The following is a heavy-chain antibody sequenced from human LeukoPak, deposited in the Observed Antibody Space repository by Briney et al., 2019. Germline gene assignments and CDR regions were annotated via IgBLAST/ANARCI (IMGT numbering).Heavy chain of an antibody. CDR3: ARSREFDS. D-gene: IGHD5-24*01. CDR1: GFTFSSYA. V-gene: IGHV3-48*02. Sequence: GGSLRLSCAASGFTFSSYAMNWVRPAPGEGLEWVSYIGMSSGTINYANSVKGRFTISRDNAKNSLSLQMNSLRDEDTAVYYCARSREFDSWGQGTLVTVSA. CDR2: IGMSSGTI. J-gene: IGHJ4*02.